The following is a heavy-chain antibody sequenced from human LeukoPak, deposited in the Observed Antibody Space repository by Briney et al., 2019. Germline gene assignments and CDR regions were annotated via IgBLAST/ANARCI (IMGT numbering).Heavy chain of an antibody. V-gene: IGHV1-2*04. J-gene: IGHJ5*02. CDR1: GYTFTGYY. Sequence: ASVKVSCKASGYTFTGYYMHWVRQAPGQGLEWMGWINPNSGGTNYAQKFQGWVTMTRDTSISTAYMELSRLRSDDTAVYYCARGPPRIAAAGTYWFDPWGQGTLVTVSS. CDR3: ARGPPRIAAAGTYWFDP. D-gene: IGHD6-13*01. CDR2: INPNSGGT.